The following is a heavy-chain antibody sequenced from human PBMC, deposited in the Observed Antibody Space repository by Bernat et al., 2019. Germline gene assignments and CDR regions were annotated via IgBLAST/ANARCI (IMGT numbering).Heavy chain of an antibody. V-gene: IGHV1-2*04. Sequence: QVQLVQSGAEVKKPGASVKVSCKASGYSFTGYYMHWVRQAPGQGLEWVGWISPNSGGTNYAQKFQGWVNMTRDTSISTAYMELRRLRSDDTAVYYCARVRTYYYDSSGWGDAFDIWGQGTMVTVSS. CDR1: GYSFTGYY. J-gene: IGHJ3*02. CDR3: ARVRTYYYDSSGWGDAFDI. D-gene: IGHD3-22*01. CDR2: ISPNSGGT.